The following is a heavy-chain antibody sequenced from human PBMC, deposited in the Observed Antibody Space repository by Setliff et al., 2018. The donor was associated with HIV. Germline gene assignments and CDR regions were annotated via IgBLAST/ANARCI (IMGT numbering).Heavy chain of an antibody. CDR2: IRYDGSNK. CDR3: AKDAAALPAINYYYYYIDF. D-gene: IGHD5-18*01. V-gene: IGHV3-30*02. CDR1: ESTLRDSW. Sequence: GGSLRLSCAVSESTLRDSWMHWVRQVPGKGLEWVSFIRYDGSNKKYADSVKGRFTISRDNSKNTLYLQMNSLRPEDTAVYYCAKDAAALPAINYYYYYIDFWGKGTTVTV. J-gene: IGHJ6*03.